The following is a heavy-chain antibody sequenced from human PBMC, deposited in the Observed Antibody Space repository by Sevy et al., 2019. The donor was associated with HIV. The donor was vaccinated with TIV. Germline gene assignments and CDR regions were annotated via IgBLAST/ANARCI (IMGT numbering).Heavy chain of an antibody. V-gene: IGHV1-18*01. CDR2: ISPHNGDT. Sequence: ASVKVSCKISGYTFSSYRITWVRQAPGQGLECMGWISPHNGDTNYAQKLQGRVTMITDTSTTTAYMELRNLRSDDTAVYYCAXAYCSGGRCYSLAYWGQGTLVTVSS. D-gene: IGHD2-15*01. J-gene: IGHJ4*01. CDR3: AXAYCSGGRCYSLAY. CDR1: GYTFSSYR.